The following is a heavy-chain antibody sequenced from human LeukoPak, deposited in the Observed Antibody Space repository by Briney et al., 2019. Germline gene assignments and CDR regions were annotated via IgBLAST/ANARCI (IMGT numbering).Heavy chain of an antibody. Sequence: ASVKVSCKASGYTFTGYYMHWVRQAPGQGLEWMGWTNPNSGGTNYAQKFQGRVTMTRDTSISTAYMELSRLRSDDTAVYYCARGPRIAVAGISYYYMDVWGKGTTVTVSS. D-gene: IGHD6-19*01. V-gene: IGHV1-2*02. CDR3: ARGPRIAVAGISYYYMDV. CDR2: TNPNSGGT. CDR1: GYTFTGYY. J-gene: IGHJ6*03.